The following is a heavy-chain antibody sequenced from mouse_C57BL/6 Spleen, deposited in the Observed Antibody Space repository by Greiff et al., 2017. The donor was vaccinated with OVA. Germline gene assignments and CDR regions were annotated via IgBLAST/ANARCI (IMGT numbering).Heavy chain of an antibody. CDR3: ARWDYYGSGGYYFDY. V-gene: IGHV1-81*01. D-gene: IGHD1-1*01. J-gene: IGHJ2*01. Sequence: VQVVESGAELARPGASVKLSCKASGYTFTSYGISWVKQRTGQGLEWIGEIYPRSGNTYYNEKFKGKATLTADKSSSTAYMELRSLTSEDSAVYFCARWDYYGSGGYYFDYWGQGTTLTVSS. CDR1: GYTFTSYG. CDR2: IYPRSGNT.